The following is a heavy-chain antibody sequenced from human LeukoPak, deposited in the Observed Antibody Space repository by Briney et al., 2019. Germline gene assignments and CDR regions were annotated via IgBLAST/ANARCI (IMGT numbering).Heavy chain of an antibody. V-gene: IGHV3-15*07. J-gene: IGHJ4*02. CDR3: TTDAGIAVASDTDY. CDR2: IKSKTDGGTI. D-gene: IGHD6-19*01. CDR1: GFTFNNAW. Sequence: GGSLRLSCAASGFTFNNAWMNWVRQAPGKGLEWVGRIKSKTDGGTIDYAAPVKGGFTISRDDSRNTLYLQMNSLKTEDTAVYYCTTDAGIAVASDTDYWGQGTLVTVSS.